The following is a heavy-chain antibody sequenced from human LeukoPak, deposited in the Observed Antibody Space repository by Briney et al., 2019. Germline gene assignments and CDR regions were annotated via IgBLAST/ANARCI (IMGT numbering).Heavy chain of an antibody. CDR1: GGSISSDGYY. Sequence: SQTLSLTCTVSGGSISSDGYYGSWIRQHPVKGLEWIGYIYYSGSTYYNPSLKSRVTISVDASKNQFSLKLSSVTAADTAVYYCARETYYGSGTTLAYWGQGTLVTVSS. D-gene: IGHD3-10*01. V-gene: IGHV4-31*03. CDR2: IYYSGST. J-gene: IGHJ4*02. CDR3: ARETYYGSGTTLAY.